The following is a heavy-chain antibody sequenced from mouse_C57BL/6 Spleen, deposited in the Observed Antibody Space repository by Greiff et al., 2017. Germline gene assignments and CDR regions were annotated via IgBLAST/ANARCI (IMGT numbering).Heavy chain of an antibody. CDR1: GYTFTSYW. CDR3: ARSSSGYAMDY. J-gene: IGHJ4*01. Sequence: VQLQQPGVELVRPGSSVKLSCKASGYTFTSYWLHWVKQRPIQGLEGIGNIDPSDSETLYNQKFKDKATLTVDKSSSTAYMQLSSLTSEDSAVYYCARSSSGYAMDYWGQGTSVTVSS. V-gene: IGHV1-52*01. D-gene: IGHD3-2*02. CDR2: IDPSDSET.